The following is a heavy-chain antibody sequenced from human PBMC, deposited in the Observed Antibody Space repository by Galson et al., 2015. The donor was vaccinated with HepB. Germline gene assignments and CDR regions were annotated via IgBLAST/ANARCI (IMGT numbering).Heavy chain of an antibody. D-gene: IGHD2-2*01. J-gene: IGHJ4*02. CDR1: GFTFTDFY. CDR3: ARVGQSTTWRSPYYFDH. Sequence: SLRLSCAASGFTFTDFYMTWIRQTPRKGLEWVAHTSGSHSDTTYADSVKGRFTVYRDSDKNFLSLDMKGLTVDDTGVYYCARVGQSTTWRSPYYFDHWGQGTQVSVSS. V-gene: IGHV3-11*06. CDR2: TSGSHSDT.